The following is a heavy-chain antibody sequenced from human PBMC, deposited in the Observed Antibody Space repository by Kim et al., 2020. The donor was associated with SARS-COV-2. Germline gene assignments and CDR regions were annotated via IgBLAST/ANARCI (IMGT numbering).Heavy chain of an antibody. Sequence: GGSLRLSCAASGFTFSDAWMTWVRQAPGKGLEWVGRVKSKADGGTTHYAAPVKVRFTISSDDSKNTLYLQMNNLKTEDTDLYYCNTDLSGGRWGQVTLVT. CDR1: GFTFSDAW. J-gene: IGHJ4*02. V-gene: IGHV3-15*01. CDR3: NTDLSGGR. CDR2: VKSKADGGTT. D-gene: IGHD3-16*01.